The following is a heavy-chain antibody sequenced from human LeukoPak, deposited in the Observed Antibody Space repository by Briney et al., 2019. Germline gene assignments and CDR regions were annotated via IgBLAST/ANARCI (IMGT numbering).Heavy chain of an antibody. J-gene: IGHJ4*02. CDR2: INHSGST. V-gene: IGHV4-34*01. CDR1: GGSFSVYY. Sequence: SETLSLTCAVYGGSFSVYYWSWIRQPPGKGLEWIGEINHSGSTNYNPSLKSRVTISVDTSKNQFSLKLSSVTAADTAVYYCASHYDSSGYYYAYWGQGTLVTVSS. D-gene: IGHD3-22*01. CDR3: ASHYDSSGYYYAY.